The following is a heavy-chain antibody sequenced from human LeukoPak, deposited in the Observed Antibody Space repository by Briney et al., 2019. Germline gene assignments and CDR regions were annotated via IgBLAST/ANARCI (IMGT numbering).Heavy chain of an antibody. CDR1: GYTFTGYY. V-gene: IGHV1-2*06. CDR2: INPNCGGT. J-gene: IGHJ4*02. CDR3: ARTKRYSSSSPYDY. Sequence: ASVKVSCKASGYTFTGYYMHWVRQAPGQGLEWMGRINPNCGGTNYAQKFQGRVTMTRDTSISTAYMELSRLRSDDTAVYYCARTKRYSSSSPYDYWGQGTLVTVSS. D-gene: IGHD6-6*01.